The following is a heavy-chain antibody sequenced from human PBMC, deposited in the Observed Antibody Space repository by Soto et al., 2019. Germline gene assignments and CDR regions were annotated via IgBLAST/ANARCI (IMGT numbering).Heavy chain of an antibody. V-gene: IGHV1-2*04. D-gene: IGHD3-9*01. CDR1: GYTFTGYY. Sequence: ASVKVSCKASGYTFTGYYMHWVRQAPGQGLEWMGWINPNSGGTNYAQKFQGWVTMTRDTSISTAYMELSRLRSDDTAVYYCARGDYDILTGAPYYYGMDVWGQGTTVTVS. CDR2: INPNSGGT. J-gene: IGHJ6*02. CDR3: ARGDYDILTGAPYYYGMDV.